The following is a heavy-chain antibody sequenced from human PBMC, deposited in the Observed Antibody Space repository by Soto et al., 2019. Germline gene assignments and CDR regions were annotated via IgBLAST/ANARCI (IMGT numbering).Heavy chain of an antibody. CDR3: ASGNYYDSSGYYYEMFDY. J-gene: IGHJ4*02. D-gene: IGHD3-22*01. Sequence: QLQLQESGPGLVKPSETLSLTCTVSGGSISSSSYYWGWIRQPPGKGLGWIGSIYYSGSTYYNPSLKSRVTISVDTSKNQFSLKLSSVTAADTAVYYCASGNYYDSSGYYYEMFDYWGQGTQVTVSS. CDR1: GGSISSSSYY. V-gene: IGHV4-39*01. CDR2: IYYSGST.